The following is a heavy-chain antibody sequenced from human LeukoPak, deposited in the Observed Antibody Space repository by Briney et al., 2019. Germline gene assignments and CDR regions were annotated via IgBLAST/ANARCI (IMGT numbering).Heavy chain of an antibody. J-gene: IGHJ4*02. CDR3: ARRAFGLYYFDY. Sequence: GESLQISCKGSGCIFTSYWIGWGRQMPGKGLEWMGIIYPGDSDTRYSPSFQDQVTISADKSISTAYLQWSSLKASDTAMYYCARRAFGLYYFDYWGQGTLVTVSS. D-gene: IGHD3-16*01. CDR2: IYPGDSDT. V-gene: IGHV5-51*01. CDR1: GCIFTSYW.